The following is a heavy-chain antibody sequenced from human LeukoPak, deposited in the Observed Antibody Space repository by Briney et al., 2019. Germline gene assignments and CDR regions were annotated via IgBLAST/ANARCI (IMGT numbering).Heavy chain of an antibody. Sequence: PSETLSLSCTVSGGSVSSGSYYWSWIRQPPGKGLEWIGYIYYSGSTNYNPSLKSRVTISVDTSKNQFSLKLSSVTAADTAVYYCARVSLTGDLEDSFDYWGQGTLVTVSS. D-gene: IGHD7-27*01. CDR2: IYYSGST. V-gene: IGHV4-61*01. CDR3: ARVSLTGDLEDSFDY. J-gene: IGHJ4*02. CDR1: GGSVSSGSYY.